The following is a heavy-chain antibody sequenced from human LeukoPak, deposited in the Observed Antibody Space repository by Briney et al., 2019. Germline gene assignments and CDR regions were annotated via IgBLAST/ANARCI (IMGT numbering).Heavy chain of an antibody. Sequence: ASVKVSCKASGYTFTSYDINWVRQATGQGLGWMGWMNPNSGNTGYAQKFQGRVTMTRNTSISTAYMELSSLRSEDTAVYYCARGGTGTRLNWFDPWGQGTLVTVSS. V-gene: IGHV1-8*01. CDR2: MNPNSGNT. CDR3: ARGGTGTRLNWFDP. D-gene: IGHD3-10*01. CDR1: GYTFTSYD. J-gene: IGHJ5*02.